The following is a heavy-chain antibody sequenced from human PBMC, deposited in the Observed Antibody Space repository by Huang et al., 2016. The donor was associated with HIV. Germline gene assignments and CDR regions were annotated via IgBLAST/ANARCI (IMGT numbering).Heavy chain of an antibody. CDR1: RFTFSNYA. V-gene: IGHV3-30-3*01. Sequence: QVQLVESGGGVVQPGRSLRLSCAAARFTFSNYAMQWVRQAPGKCLGWVAVISYDGSNKYYADSVKGRFTISRDNSKNTLYLQMNSLRAEDTAVYYCARDLWLRDLYYYYYMDVWGKGTTVTVSS. CDR2: ISYDGSNK. J-gene: IGHJ6*03. CDR3: ARDLWLRDLYYYYYMDV. D-gene: IGHD5-12*01.